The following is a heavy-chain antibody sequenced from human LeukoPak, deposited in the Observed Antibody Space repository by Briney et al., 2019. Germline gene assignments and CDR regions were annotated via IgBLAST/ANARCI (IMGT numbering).Heavy chain of an antibody. CDR3: ARGGVRMVYALGLPIDY. V-gene: IGHV4-34*01. CDR2: INHSGST. D-gene: IGHD2-8*01. Sequence: KPSETLSLTCAVYGGSFSGYYWSWIRQPPGKGLEWIGEINHSGSTNYNPSLKSRVTISVDTSKNQFSLKLSSVTAADTAVYYCARGGVRMVYALGLPIDYWGQGTLVTVSS. CDR1: GGSFSGYY. J-gene: IGHJ4*02.